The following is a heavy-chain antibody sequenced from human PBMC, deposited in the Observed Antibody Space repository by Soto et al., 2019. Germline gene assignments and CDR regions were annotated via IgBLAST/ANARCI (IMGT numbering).Heavy chain of an antibody. CDR3: ARGVHVDTAMVTGFDY. D-gene: IGHD5-18*01. V-gene: IGHV1-2*04. J-gene: IGHJ4*02. CDR1: GYTFTGYY. CDR2: INPNSGGT. Sequence: QVQLVQSGAEVKKPGASVKVSCKASGYTFTGYYMHWVRQAPGQGLEWMGWINPNSGGTNYAQKFQGWVTMTRDTAISTAYMELSRLRSDDTAVYYCARGVHVDTAMVTGFDYWGQGTLVTVSS.